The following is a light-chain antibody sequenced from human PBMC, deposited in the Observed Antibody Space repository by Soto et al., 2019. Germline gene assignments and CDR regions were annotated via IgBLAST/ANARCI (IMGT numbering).Light chain of an antibody. V-gene: IGKV3-15*01. Sequence: EIVMTQSPATLSVSPCESATLSFRASQSISDNLAWYQQKPGLAPRLLIYHTSTRATGVPARFSGSGSGTEFSLTISSLQSEDFAVYYCQRYDNWPLTFGQGTKVDI. J-gene: IGKJ1*01. CDR2: HTS. CDR1: QSISDN. CDR3: QRYDNWPLT.